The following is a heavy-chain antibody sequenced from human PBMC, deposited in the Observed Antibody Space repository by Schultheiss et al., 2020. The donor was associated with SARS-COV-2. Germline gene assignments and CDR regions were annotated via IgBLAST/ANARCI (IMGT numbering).Heavy chain of an antibody. CDR1: GGTFSSYA. CDR3: ARERAALPYDMDV. CDR2: IIPIFGTA. D-gene: IGHD6-6*01. Sequence: SVKVSCKASGGTFSSYAISWVRQAPGQGLEWMGGIIPIFGTANYAQKFQGRVTITADESTSTAYMELSSLRSEDTAVYYCARERAALPYDMDVWGQGTTVTVSS. V-gene: IGHV1-69*13. J-gene: IGHJ6*02.